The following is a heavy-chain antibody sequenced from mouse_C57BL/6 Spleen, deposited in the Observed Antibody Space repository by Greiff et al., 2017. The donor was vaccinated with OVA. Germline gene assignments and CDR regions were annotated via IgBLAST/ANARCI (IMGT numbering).Heavy chain of an antibody. Sequence: VQLQQPGAELVKPGASVKLSCKASGYTFTSYWMHWVKQRPGQGLEWIGMIHPNSGSTNYNEKFKSKATLTVDKSSSTAYMQLRSLTSDDSAVYYCETTVVALDYWGQGTTLTVSS. J-gene: IGHJ2*01. D-gene: IGHD1-1*01. CDR2: IHPNSGST. V-gene: IGHV1-64*01. CDR1: GYTFTSYW. CDR3: ETTVVALDY.